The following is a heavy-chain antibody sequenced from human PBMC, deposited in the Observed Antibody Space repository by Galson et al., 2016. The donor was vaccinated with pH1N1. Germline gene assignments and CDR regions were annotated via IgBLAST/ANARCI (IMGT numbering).Heavy chain of an antibody. Sequence: TLSLTCTVSGASISTGDYYWSWIRQSPGKGLEWIGDIYESGITHYTSALKSRLSVSVDTSKNQFSLKLTSVTAADTAVYYCARERRIWDLGIGNWFDPWGQGTLVTVSS. CDR3: ARERRIWDLGIGNWFDP. D-gene: IGHD3/OR15-3a*01. V-gene: IGHV4-30-4*01. CDR2: IYESGIT. J-gene: IGHJ5*02. CDR1: GASISTGDYY.